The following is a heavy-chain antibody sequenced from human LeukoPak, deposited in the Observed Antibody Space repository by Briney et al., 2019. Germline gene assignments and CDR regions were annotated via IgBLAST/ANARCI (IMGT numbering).Heavy chain of an antibody. D-gene: IGHD6-19*01. Sequence: GGSLRLSCAASGFIFSTYEMNWVRQAPGKGLVWVSRINSDGSSTSYADSVKGRFTISRDNAKNTLYLQMNSLRAEDTAVYYCARRGAVAGAFDIWGQGTMVTVSS. CDR2: INSDGSST. CDR1: GFIFSTYE. V-gene: IGHV3-74*01. J-gene: IGHJ3*02. CDR3: ARRGAVAGAFDI.